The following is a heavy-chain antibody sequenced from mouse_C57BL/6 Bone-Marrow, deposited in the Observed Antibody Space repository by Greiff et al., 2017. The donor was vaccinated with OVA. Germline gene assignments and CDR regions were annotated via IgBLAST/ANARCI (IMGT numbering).Heavy chain of an antibody. J-gene: IGHJ1*03. Sequence: VKQRPGQGLEWIGWIYPGSGNTKYNEKFKGKATLTVDTSSSTAYMQLSSLTSEDSAVYFCARDGSSLTEDFDVWGTGTTVTVSS. CDR2: IYPGSGNT. CDR3: ARDGSSLTEDFDV. D-gene: IGHD1-1*01. V-gene: IGHV1-84*01.